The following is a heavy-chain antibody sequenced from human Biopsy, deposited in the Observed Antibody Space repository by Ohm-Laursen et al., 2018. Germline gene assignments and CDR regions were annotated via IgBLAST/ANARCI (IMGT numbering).Heavy chain of an antibody. CDR1: GGTFSNYG. J-gene: IGHJ1*01. D-gene: IGHD3-9*01. CDR3: ATKLTGYFHH. V-gene: IGHV1-69*06. CDR2: NIPILGTG. Sequence: GSSVKVSCKAPGGTFSNYGVNWVRQAPGQGLEWLGGNIPILGTGNYAQEFQDRATVAADTSTSTATMELRSLRSDDTAVYYCATKLTGYFHHWGQGILVIVSS.